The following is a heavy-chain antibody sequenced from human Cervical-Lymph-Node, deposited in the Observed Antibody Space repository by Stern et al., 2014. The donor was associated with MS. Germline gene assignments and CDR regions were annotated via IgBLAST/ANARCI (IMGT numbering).Heavy chain of an antibody. Sequence: VQLVQSGGGVVRPGRSLRLSCAASGFPFRHYGMHWVRQAPGKGLEWFATISSDGSTEYYPDSLRCRFTISRGNFNNTLYLQFNSLRPEDTALYYCAKDYSGTINFCGQGTLVPVSS. CDR1: GFPFRHYG. J-gene: IGHJ4*02. V-gene: IGHV3-30*18. CDR3: AKDYSGTINF. CDR2: ISSDGSTE. D-gene: IGHD5-12*01.